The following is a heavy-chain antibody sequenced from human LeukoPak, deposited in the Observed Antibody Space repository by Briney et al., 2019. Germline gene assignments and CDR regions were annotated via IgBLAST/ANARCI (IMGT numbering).Heavy chain of an antibody. CDR3: ARGERPLVFLY. CDR2: IWYDGSNK. D-gene: IGHD6-13*01. V-gene: IGHV3-33*01. CDR1: GFTFSSYG. J-gene: IGHJ4*02. Sequence: GGSLRLSCAASGFTFSSYGMHWVRQAPGKGLEWVAVIWYDGSNKYYADSVKGRFTISRDNSKNTLYLQMNSLRAEDTAVYYGARGERPLVFLYRGQGTLVTVSS.